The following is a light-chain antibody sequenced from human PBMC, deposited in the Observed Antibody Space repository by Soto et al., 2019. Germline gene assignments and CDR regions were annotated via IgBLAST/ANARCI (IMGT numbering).Light chain of an antibody. Sequence: QSALTQAASVSGSPGQSITISCTGTSSDIGAYHYVSWYQQRPGKVPKVMIYAVNNRPSGISNCFSGSKSGNTASLTISGLQAEDEAVYYCNSYTNSDTVVFGGGTKLTVL. J-gene: IGLJ2*01. CDR2: AVN. CDR1: SSDIGAYHY. CDR3: NSYTNSDTVV. V-gene: IGLV2-14*01.